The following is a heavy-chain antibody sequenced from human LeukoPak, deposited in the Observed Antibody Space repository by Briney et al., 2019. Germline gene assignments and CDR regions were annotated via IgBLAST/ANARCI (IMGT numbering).Heavy chain of an antibody. CDR1: GFSFNTYW. Sequence: GGSLRLSCAASGFSFNTYWMYWVRQVPEKGLVWVSRIKTDGSSTSHADSVKGRFTISRDNAKNTLYLQMNSLRAEDTAVYYCTTLYSGAMDYWGQGTLVTVSS. J-gene: IGHJ4*02. CDR3: TTLYSGAMDY. D-gene: IGHD1-26*01. V-gene: IGHV3-74*01. CDR2: IKTDGSST.